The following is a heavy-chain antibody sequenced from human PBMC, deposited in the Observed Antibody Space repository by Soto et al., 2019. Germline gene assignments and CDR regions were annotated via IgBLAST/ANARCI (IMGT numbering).Heavy chain of an antibody. CDR1: GFTFSSYS. Sequence: EVQLVESGGGLVKPGGSLRLSCAVSGFTFSSYSMNWVRQAPGKGLEWVSSISSSSSYIYYADSVKGRFTISRDNAKNSLYLQMNSLRAEDTAVYYCARDLYSSSARYFDYWGQGTLVTVSS. CDR2: ISSSSSYI. D-gene: IGHD6-6*01. V-gene: IGHV3-21*01. J-gene: IGHJ4*02. CDR3: ARDLYSSSARYFDY.